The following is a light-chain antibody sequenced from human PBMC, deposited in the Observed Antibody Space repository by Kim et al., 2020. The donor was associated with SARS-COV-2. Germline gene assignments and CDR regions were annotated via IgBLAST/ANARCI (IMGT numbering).Light chain of an antibody. CDR2: AAS. Sequence: DIPMTQSPSSLSASVGDRVTITCRASQDVSNYLAWYQQKPGKVPKLLIYAASTLQSGVPSRFSGSGSGTDFTLTISSLQPEDVATYYCQKYNSALLTFGQGTRLEIK. J-gene: IGKJ5*01. CDR3: QKYNSALLT. V-gene: IGKV1-27*01. CDR1: QDVSNY.